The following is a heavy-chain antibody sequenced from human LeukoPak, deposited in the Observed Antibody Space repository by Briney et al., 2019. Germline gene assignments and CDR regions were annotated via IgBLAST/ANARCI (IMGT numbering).Heavy chain of an antibody. CDR3: ARVSNDFWSGYWFLAAPNNWFDP. D-gene: IGHD3-3*01. J-gene: IGHJ5*02. Sequence: SETLSLTCTVSGGSISSSSYYWGWIRQPPGKGLEWIGSIYYSGSTYYNPSLKSRVTISVDTSKNQFSLKLSSVTAADTAVYYCARVSNDFWSGYWFLAAPNNWFDPWGQGTLVTVSS. CDR2: IYYSGST. CDR1: GGSISSSSYY. V-gene: IGHV4-39*01.